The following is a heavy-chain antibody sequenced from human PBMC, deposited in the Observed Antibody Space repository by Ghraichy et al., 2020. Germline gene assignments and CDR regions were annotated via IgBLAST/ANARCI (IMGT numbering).Heavy chain of an antibody. Sequence: GGYLRLSCAASGFTFDDYAMHWVRQAPGKGLEWVSLISWDGGSTYYADSVKGRFTISRDNSKNSLYLQMNSLRAEDTALYYCAKDKGFTYYYYYMDVWGKGTTVTVAS. J-gene: IGHJ6*03. CDR3: AKDKGFTYYYYYMDV. D-gene: IGHD3-10*01. CDR1: GFTFDDYA. CDR2: ISWDGGST. V-gene: IGHV3-43D*03.